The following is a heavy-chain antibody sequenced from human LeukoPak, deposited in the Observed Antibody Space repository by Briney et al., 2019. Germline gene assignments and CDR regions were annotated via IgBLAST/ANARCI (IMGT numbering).Heavy chain of an antibody. V-gene: IGHV4-59*08. CDR2: IYYSGST. Sequence: SGTLSLTCAVSGGSISSDYWTWIRQPAGKGLEWIGYIYYSGSTNYNPSLKSRVTISVDTSKNHFSLKLSSVTAADTAVYYCARQGSRQQLATFCHTSGEGNLVTVSS. CDR1: GGSISSDY. J-gene: IGHJ5*02. D-gene: IGHD6-13*01. CDR3: ARQGSRQQLATFCHT.